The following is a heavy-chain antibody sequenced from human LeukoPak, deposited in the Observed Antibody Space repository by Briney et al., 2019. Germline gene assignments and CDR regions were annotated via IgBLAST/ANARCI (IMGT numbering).Heavy chain of an antibody. CDR2: IRYDGSNK. Sequence: PGGSLGLSCAASGFTFSFYGIHWVRQAPGKGLEWVALIRYDGSNKYYADSVRGRFTISRDNSKNTLYLLMNSLRAEDTAVYYCAKDPSYYGDQYYFDYWGQGTLVTVSS. J-gene: IGHJ4*02. CDR1: GFTFSFYG. CDR3: AKDPSYYGDQYYFDY. D-gene: IGHD4-17*01. V-gene: IGHV3-30*02.